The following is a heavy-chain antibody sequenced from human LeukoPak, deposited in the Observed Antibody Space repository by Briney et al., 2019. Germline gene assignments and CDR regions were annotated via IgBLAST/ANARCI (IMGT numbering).Heavy chain of an antibody. CDR3: ARDMRAGQLLYDY. CDR1: GFTFSSYS. D-gene: IGHD2-2*02. V-gene: IGHV3-21*01. Sequence: GSLRLSCAASGFTFSSYSMNWVRQAPGKGLEWVSSISSSSSYIYYADSVKGRFTISRDNAKNSLYLQMNSLRAEDTAVYYCARDMRAGQLLYDYWGQGTLVTVSS. J-gene: IGHJ4*02. CDR2: ISSSSSYI.